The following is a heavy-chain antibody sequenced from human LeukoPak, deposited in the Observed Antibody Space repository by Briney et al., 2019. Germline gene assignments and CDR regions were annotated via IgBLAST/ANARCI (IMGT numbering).Heavy chain of an antibody. D-gene: IGHD2-15*01. CDR3: AKGRAASRFYIYYALDV. CDR1: GFTFSSYA. V-gene: IGHV3-30*18. CDR2: VSYDGSFK. Sequence: GRSLRLSCAASGFTFSSYAMHWVRQAPGKGLEWVALVSYDGSFKHYADSVKGRFTISRDNSENTLSLQMDSLRAEDTAVYYCAKGRAASRFYIYYALDVWGQGTTVTVSS. J-gene: IGHJ6*02.